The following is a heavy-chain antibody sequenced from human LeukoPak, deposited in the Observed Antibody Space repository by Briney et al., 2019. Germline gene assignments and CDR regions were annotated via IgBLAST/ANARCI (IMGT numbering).Heavy chain of an antibody. V-gene: IGHV4-61*01. CDR3: ARGSAWYFVY. Sequence: SETLSLTCTVSGDSVNSGSYYWSWIRQPPGKGLEWIGYIYYSGNTNHNPSLKSRVTISVDTSKNQFSLNLSSVTAADTAIYYCARGSAWYFVYWGQGTLVTVSS. D-gene: IGHD6-19*01. CDR2: IYYSGNT. J-gene: IGHJ4*02. CDR1: GDSVNSGSYY.